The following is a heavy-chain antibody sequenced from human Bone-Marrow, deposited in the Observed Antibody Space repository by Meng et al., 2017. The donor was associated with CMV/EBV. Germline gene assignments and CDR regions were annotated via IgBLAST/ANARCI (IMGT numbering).Heavy chain of an antibody. V-gene: IGHV3-30*02. CDR3: AKGFDYYGSRSYGYFDY. CDR2: IRYDGSNK. D-gene: IGHD3-10*01. J-gene: IGHJ4*02. Sequence: GGSLRLSCVASGFTFSSFGMHWVRQAPGKGLEWVAFIRYDGSNKYYADSVKGRFTISRDNSTNTLYLQMNSLRAEDTAVYYCAKGFDYYGSRSYGYFDYWGQGTLVTVSS. CDR1: GFTFSSFG.